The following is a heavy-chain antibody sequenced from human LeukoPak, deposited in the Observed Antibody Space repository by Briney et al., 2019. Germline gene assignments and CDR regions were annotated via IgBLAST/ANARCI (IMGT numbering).Heavy chain of an antibody. J-gene: IGHJ3*02. Sequence: SETLSLTCAVYGGSFSGYYWSWIRQPPRKGLEWIGEINHSGSTNYNPSLKSRVTISVDTSKNQFSLKLSSVTAADTAVYYCARSSGYSSSWYAYRDAFDIWGQGTMVTVSS. V-gene: IGHV4-34*01. CDR2: INHSGST. CDR3: ARSSGYSSSWYAYRDAFDI. D-gene: IGHD6-13*01. CDR1: GGSFSGYY.